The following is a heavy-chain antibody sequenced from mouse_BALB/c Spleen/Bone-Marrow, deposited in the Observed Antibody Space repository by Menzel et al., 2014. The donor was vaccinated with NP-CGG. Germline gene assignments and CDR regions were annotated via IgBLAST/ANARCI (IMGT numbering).Heavy chain of an antibody. CDR3: ARRLTGTLYFDY. J-gene: IGHJ2*01. CDR1: GYAFTNYL. V-gene: IGHV1-54*03. Sequence: VMLVESGAELVRPGTSVKVSCKASGYAFTNYLIEWVKQGPGQGLEWIGVINPGSGATNYNENFKGKATLTADKSSSTPYMQLSSLTSDDSAVYFCARRLTGTLYFDYWGQGTTLTVSS. CDR2: INPGSGAT. D-gene: IGHD4-1*01.